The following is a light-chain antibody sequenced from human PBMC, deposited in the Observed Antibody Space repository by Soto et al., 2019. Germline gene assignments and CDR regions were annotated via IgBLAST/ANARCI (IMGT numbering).Light chain of an antibody. CDR3: QHYVTSTLT. J-gene: IGKJ4*01. Sequence: EFVLTQSPGTLSLSPGERATLSCRASQSVSATYLAWYQQKPGQAPRLLIYAASSRETGVPERFSGSGAGTECTRTISRLEPEDVAVDCCQHYVTSTLTFGGGTKVDIK. CDR1: QSVSATY. V-gene: IGKV3-20*01. CDR2: AAS.